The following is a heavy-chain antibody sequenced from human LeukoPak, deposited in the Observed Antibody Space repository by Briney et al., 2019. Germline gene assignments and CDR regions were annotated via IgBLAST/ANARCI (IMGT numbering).Heavy chain of an antibody. V-gene: IGHV3-21*01. CDR1: GFTFSGSA. D-gene: IGHD3-9*01. CDR3: ARGANGYDRDY. CDR2: ISSSSSYI. J-gene: IGHJ4*02. Sequence: SGGSLKLSCAASGFTFSGSAMHWVRQAPGKGLEWVSSISSSSSYIYYADSVKGRFTISRDNAKNSLYLQMNSLRAEDTAVYYCARGANGYDRDYWGQGTLVTVSS.